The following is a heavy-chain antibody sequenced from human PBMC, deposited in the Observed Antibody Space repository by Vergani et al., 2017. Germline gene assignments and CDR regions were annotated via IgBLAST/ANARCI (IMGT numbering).Heavy chain of an antibody. CDR2: VYYSGST. CDR1: GYSISCGYY. J-gene: IGHJ5*02. D-gene: IGHD3-22*01. Sequence: QVQLQESGPGLVKPSETLSLTCAVSGYSISCGYYWGWIRQPTGKGLEWIGSVYYSGSTHHNPSLKSRVSISVDTSKNQFSLTLSPVTAADTAVYYCSREWVDYYGSSGYYNWFDPWGQGTLVTVSS. CDR3: SREWVDYYGSSGYYNWFDP. V-gene: IGHV4-38-2*02.